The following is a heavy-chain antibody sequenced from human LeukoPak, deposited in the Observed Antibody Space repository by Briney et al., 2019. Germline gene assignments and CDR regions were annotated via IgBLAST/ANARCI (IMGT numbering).Heavy chain of an antibody. D-gene: IGHD3-3*01. CDR2: IWYDGSNK. CDR1: GFTFSSYG. J-gene: IGHJ5*02. CDR3: AREGRYYDFWSETNWFDP. Sequence: GGSLRLSCAASGFTFSSYGMHWVRQAPGKGLEWVAGIWYDGSNKYYADSVKGRFTISRDNSKNTLYLQMNSLRAEDTAVYYCAREGRYYDFWSETNWFDPWGQGTLVTVSS. V-gene: IGHV3-33*01.